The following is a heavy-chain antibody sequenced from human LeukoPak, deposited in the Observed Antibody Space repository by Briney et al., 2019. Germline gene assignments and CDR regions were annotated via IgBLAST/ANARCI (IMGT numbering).Heavy chain of an antibody. J-gene: IGHJ4*02. V-gene: IGHV4-59*01. Sequence: SETLSLTCTVSGGSISSYYWSWIRQPPGKGLGWIGYIYYSGSTNYNPSLKSRVTISVDTSKNQFSLKLSSVTATDTAVYYCARVGDILTLDYWGQGTLVTVSS. CDR3: ARVGDILTLDY. CDR2: IYYSGST. CDR1: GGSISSYY. D-gene: IGHD3-9*01.